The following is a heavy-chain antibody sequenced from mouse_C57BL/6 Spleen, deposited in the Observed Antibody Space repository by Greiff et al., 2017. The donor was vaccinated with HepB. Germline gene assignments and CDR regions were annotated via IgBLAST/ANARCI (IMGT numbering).Heavy chain of an antibody. Sequence: EVKLVESGGGLVKPGGSLKLSCAASGFTFSSYAMSWVRQTPEKRLEWVATISDGGSYTYYPDNVKGRFTISRDNAKNNLYLQMSRLKSEDTAMYYCARDYYGSSYYFDYGGQGTTLTVS. CDR3: ARDYYGSSYYFDY. V-gene: IGHV5-4*03. D-gene: IGHD1-1*01. CDR1: GFTFSSYA. J-gene: IGHJ2*01. CDR2: ISDGGSYT.